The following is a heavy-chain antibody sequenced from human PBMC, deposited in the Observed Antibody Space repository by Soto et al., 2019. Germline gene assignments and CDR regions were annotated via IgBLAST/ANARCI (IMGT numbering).Heavy chain of an antibody. CDR3: ARRWGTTFDF. CDR2: IYYSGST. J-gene: IGHJ4*02. Sequence: QVQLQESGPGLVKPSETLSLTCTVSGGSISSYYWSWIRQPPGKGLEWIGYIYYSGSTNYNPSLETRVTTPGATSKNQSSLKLSSVTAADTAVYYCARRWGTTFDFWGQGTLVTVSP. D-gene: IGHD3-16*01. CDR1: GGSISSYY. V-gene: IGHV4-59*08.